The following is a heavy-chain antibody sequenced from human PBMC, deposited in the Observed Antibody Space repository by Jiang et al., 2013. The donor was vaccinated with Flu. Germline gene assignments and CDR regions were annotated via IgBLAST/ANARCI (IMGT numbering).Heavy chain of an antibody. CDR1: GGSISSGGYY. D-gene: IGHD3-16*02. CDR3: ARVGRLGELSLYVDY. V-gene: IGHV4-31*03. J-gene: IGHJ4*02. Sequence: GLVKPSQTLSLTCTVSGGSISSGGYYWSWIRQHPGKGLEWIGYIYYMGSTYYNPSLKSRVTISVDTSKNQFSLKLSSVTAADTAVYYCARVGRLGELSLYVDYWGQGTLVTVSS. CDR2: IYYMGST.